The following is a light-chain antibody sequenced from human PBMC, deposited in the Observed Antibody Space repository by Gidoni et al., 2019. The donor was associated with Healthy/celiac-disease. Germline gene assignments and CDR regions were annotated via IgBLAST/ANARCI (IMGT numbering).Light chain of an antibody. V-gene: IGKV3-20*01. Sequence: ELVSTQSPGTLSLSPGESASLSCRASQSVSSSYLAWYQQNPGPAPRLLIHRASSRATGIPDRFSGSGSGTDFTLTISRLEPEDFAVYYCQQYGSSPPWTFGQGTKVEIK. CDR2: RAS. CDR1: QSVSSSY. CDR3: QQYGSSPPWT. J-gene: IGKJ1*01.